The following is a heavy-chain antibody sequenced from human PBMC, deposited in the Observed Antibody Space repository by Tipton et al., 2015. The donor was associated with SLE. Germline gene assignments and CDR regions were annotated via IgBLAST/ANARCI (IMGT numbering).Heavy chain of an antibody. CDR1: GYTFTGYY. CDR2: IIPIFGTA. D-gene: IGHD3-10*01. V-gene: IGHV1-69*13. J-gene: IGHJ4*02. Sequence: QLVQSGAEVKKPGASVKVSCKASGYTFTGYYMHWVRQAPGQGLEWMGGIIPIFGTANYAQKFQGRVTITADESTSTAYMELSSLRSEDTAVYYCASQGGITMVRGVIITSDYWGQGTLVTVSS. CDR3: ASQGGITMVRGVIITSDY.